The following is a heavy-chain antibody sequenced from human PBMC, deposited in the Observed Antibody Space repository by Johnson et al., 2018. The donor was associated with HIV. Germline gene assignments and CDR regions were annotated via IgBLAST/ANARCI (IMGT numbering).Heavy chain of an antibody. D-gene: IGHD1-26*01. V-gene: IGHV3-7*03. J-gene: IGHJ3*02. CDR2: INQDGSEK. CDR3: ARDTLAWGLLPPIGAFDI. CDR1: GFTVSKNF. Sequence: EVQLVESGGGVVQPGRSLRLSCAASGFTVSKNFMNWVRQAPGKGLEWVAKINQDGSEKYYVGSLEVRFTISKDNAKTSVYLQMNSLRAADTAVYYCARDTLAWGLLPPIGAFDIWGQGTMVTVSS.